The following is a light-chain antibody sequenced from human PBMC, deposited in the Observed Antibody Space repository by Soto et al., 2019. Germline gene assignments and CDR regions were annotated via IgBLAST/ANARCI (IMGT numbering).Light chain of an antibody. J-gene: IGLJ1*01. CDR3: AAWDDSLGEV. V-gene: IGLV1-47*01. CDR2: KNN. Sequence: QSVLTQPPSAPGTPGQSGTISCSGSSSNIANNDVYWYQQFPGTAPKLVVYKNNQRPSGVPDRFSGSKSGTSASLAISGLRSEDEADYYCAAWDDSLGEVFGTGTKVTVL. CDR1: SSNIANND.